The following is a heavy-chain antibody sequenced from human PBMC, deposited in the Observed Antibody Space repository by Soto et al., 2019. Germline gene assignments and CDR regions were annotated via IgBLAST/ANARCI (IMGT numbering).Heavy chain of an antibody. CDR2: ISGSGGST. V-gene: IGHV3-23*01. J-gene: IGHJ4*02. CDR1: GFTFSSYA. Sequence: GGSLRLSCAASGFTFSSYAMSWVRQAPGKGLEWVSAISGSGGSTYYADSVKGRFTISRDNSKNTLYLQMNSLRAEDTAVYYCAINYDSSGYHHQWGQGTLVTVSS. CDR3: AINYDSSGYHHQ. D-gene: IGHD3-22*01.